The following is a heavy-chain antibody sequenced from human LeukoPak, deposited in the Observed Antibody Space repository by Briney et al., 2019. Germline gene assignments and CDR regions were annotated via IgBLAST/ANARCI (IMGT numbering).Heavy chain of an antibody. V-gene: IGHV4-39*07. J-gene: IGHJ5*02. CDR1: GGSISSSSYY. Sequence: PSETLSLTCTVSGGSISSSSYYWGWIRQPPGKGLEWIGSIYYSGSTWSSLKSRVTISIDTSKNKFSLKLSSVTAADTAVYYCARRWGAAGTIYNWFDPWGQGTLVTVSS. CDR3: ARRWGAAGTIYNWFDP. CDR2: IYYSGST. D-gene: IGHD6-13*01.